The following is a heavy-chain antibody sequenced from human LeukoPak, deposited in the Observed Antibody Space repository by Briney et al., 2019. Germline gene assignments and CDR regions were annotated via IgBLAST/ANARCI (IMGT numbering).Heavy chain of an antibody. J-gene: IGHJ4*02. CDR3: ASTVTTPLDY. D-gene: IGHD4-17*01. CDR1: GGTFSCYA. V-gene: IGHV1-69*04. CDR2: TLTIRGIA. Sequence: GSSVTVTLTSSGGTFSCYAISWLRQPPAQGLEWMGRTLTIRGIANYAQKLQGRVTITTDKSTNTAYMDLSSLRSEDTAVYYCASTVTTPLDYWGQGTLVTVSS.